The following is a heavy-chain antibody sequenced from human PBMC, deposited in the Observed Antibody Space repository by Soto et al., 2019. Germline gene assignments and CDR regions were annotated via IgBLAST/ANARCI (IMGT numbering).Heavy chain of an antibody. CDR3: ARGEWYCGGDCYLNWFDP. CDR1: GGSISSYY. D-gene: IGHD2-21*02. V-gene: IGHV4-59*08. J-gene: IGHJ5*02. CDR2: IYYSGST. Sequence: SETLSLTCTVSGGSISSYYWSWIRQPPGKGLEWIGYIYYSGSTSYNPSLKSRVTITIDTSKSQFSLNLSSVTAADTAVFYFARGEWYCGGDCYLNWFDPWGQGTLVTVSS.